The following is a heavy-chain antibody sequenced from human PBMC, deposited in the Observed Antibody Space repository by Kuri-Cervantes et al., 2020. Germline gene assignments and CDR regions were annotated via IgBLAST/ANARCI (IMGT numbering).Heavy chain of an antibody. Sequence: LRLSCTVSGGSISSGCYYWSWIRQHPGKGLEWIGYIYYSGSTYYNPSLKSRVTISVETSKNQFSLKLSSVTAADTAVYYCAKGPGGKLDAFDIWGQGTMVTVSS. CDR3: AKGPGGKLDAFDI. CDR2: IYYSGST. J-gene: IGHJ3*02. CDR1: GGSISSGCYY. V-gene: IGHV4-31*03. D-gene: IGHD1-14*01.